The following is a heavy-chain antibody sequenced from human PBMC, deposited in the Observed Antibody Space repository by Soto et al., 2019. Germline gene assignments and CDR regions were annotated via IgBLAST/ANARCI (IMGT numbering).Heavy chain of an antibody. D-gene: IGHD6-19*01. J-gene: IGHJ5*02. Sequence: QVQLVQSGAEVKNPGASVKVSCKASGYTFTSYDIIWVRQATGQGLEWMGWMNTSTGNTDSAEKFQGRLTMTRNTSISTVYMELSSLSFEDTAVYYCARGRIIVAGGFDPWGQGTQVTVSS. CDR1: GYTFTSYD. V-gene: IGHV1-8*01. CDR3: ARGRIIVAGGFDP. CDR2: MNTSTGNT.